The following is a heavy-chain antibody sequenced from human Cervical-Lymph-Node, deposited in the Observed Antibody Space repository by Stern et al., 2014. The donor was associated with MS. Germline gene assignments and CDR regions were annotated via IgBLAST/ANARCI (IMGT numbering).Heavy chain of an antibody. CDR3: ARSEGLVVVADNWFDP. J-gene: IGHJ5*02. CDR1: GGTFSSYA. V-gene: IGHV1-69*01. CDR2: IIPIFGTA. D-gene: IGHD2-15*01. Sequence: VQLLQSGAEVKKPGSSVKVSCKASGGTFSSYAINWVRQAPGQGLEWMGGIIPIFGTANYAQKFQGRVTITADESTSAAYMELSSLRSEDTAVYYCARSEGLVVVADNWFDPWGQGTLVTVSS.